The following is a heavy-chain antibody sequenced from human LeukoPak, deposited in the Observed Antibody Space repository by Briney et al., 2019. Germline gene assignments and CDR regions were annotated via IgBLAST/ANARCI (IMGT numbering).Heavy chain of an antibody. V-gene: IGHV4-59*12. Sequence: SETLSLTCTVSGGSISSSYWSWIRQPPGKGLEWIGYIYYSGNTNYNPSLKSRVTISVDTSKNQFSLKLSSVTAADSAMYYCARDNDQLELDPFDYWGQGTLVTVSS. CDR2: IYYSGNT. J-gene: IGHJ4*02. CDR3: ARDNDQLELDPFDY. D-gene: IGHD1-1*01. CDR1: GGSISSSY.